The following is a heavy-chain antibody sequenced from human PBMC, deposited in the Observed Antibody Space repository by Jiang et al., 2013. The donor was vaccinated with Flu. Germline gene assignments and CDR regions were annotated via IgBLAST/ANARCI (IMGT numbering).Heavy chain of an antibody. CDR1: GGSISSYY. D-gene: IGHD5-24*01. J-gene: IGHJ4*02. CDR3: ARAPQGWLQWFDY. CDR2: IYTSGST. V-gene: IGHV4-4*09. Sequence: LLKPSETLSLTCTVSGGSISSYYWSWIRQPPGKGLEWIGYIYTSGSTNYNPSLKSRVTISVDTSKNQFSLKLSSVTAADTAVYYCARAPQGWLQWFDYWGQGTLVTVSS.